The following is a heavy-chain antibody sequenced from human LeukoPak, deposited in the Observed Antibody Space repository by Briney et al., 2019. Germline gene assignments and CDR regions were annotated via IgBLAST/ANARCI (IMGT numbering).Heavy chain of an antibody. J-gene: IGHJ4*02. V-gene: IGHV3-30*02. Sequence: GGSLRLSCAASGFIFSSYGMHWVRQAPGKGLEWVAFIRYDGSKKYYADSVKGRFTISRDNVKNSLYLQMNSLRAEDTAVYYCARGPSGYHNTGGQGTLVTVSS. CDR1: GFIFSSYG. D-gene: IGHD5-12*01. CDR2: IRYDGSKK. CDR3: ARGPSGYHNT.